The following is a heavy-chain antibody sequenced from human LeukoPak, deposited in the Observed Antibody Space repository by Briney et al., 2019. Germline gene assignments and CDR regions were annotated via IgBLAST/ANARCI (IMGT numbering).Heavy chain of an antibody. Sequence: PGGSLRLSCAASGFTFSSYSMNWVRQAPGKRLEWVSSISSSSSYIYYADSVKGRFTISRDNAKNSLYLQMNSLRAEDTAVYYCARDQYLAYCGGDCYSGQFDYWGQGILVTVSS. CDR1: GFTFSSYS. D-gene: IGHD2-21*02. CDR2: ISSSSSYI. J-gene: IGHJ4*02. V-gene: IGHV3-21*01. CDR3: ARDQYLAYCGGDCYSGQFDY.